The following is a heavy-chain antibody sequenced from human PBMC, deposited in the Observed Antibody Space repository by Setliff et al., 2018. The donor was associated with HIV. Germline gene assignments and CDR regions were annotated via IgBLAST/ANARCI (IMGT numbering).Heavy chain of an antibody. J-gene: IGHJ4*01. CDR1: GGTFSDYA. D-gene: IGHD3-3*01. CDR2: VIPVFGTG. CDR3: ARVPSPFVQEGYFDD. Sequence: ASVKVSCKVSGGTFSDYAVTRVRQAPGQGLEWMGGVIPVFGTGNYAQKFQGRVTITTDESTRTAYMELRSLRSEDTAVYYCARVPSPFVQEGYFDDWGQGTLVTVSS. V-gene: IGHV1-69*05.